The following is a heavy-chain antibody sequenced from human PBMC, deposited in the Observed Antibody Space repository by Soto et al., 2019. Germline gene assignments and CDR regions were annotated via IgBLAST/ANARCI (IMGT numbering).Heavy chain of an antibody. Sequence: GGSLRLSCAASGFSFTNFAMSWVRQAPGKGLEWVAGIGASGDITWYADSVKGRLSTSRDNSKNTLYLQLNSLRFEDTAVYYCAKDDFTDRGDDYFDSWGPGTLVTVSS. J-gene: IGHJ4*02. CDR3: AKDDFTDRGDDYFDS. CDR2: IGASGDIT. D-gene: IGHD2-21*02. V-gene: IGHV3-23*01. CDR1: GFSFTNFA.